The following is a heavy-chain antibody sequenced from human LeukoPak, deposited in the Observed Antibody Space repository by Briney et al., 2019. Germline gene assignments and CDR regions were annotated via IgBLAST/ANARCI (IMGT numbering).Heavy chain of an antibody. J-gene: IGHJ5*02. D-gene: IGHD1-26*01. CDR3: TTDSGTYNWFDP. CDR2: IDKKDKGYATAT. Sequence: PGGSLRLSCAASGFTFSGSAIHWVRQSSGKGLEWVGQIDKKDKGYATATAYAASVKGRLTISRDDSINTAYLQMKSLKTEDTALYYCTTDSGTYNWFDPWGQGTLVTVSS. CDR1: GFTFSGSA. V-gene: IGHV3-73*01.